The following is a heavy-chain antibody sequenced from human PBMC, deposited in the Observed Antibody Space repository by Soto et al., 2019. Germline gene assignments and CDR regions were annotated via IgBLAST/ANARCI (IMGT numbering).Heavy chain of an antibody. D-gene: IGHD3-9*01. CDR3: ARADDEILTGSYAMDF. J-gene: IGHJ6*02. V-gene: IGHV4-4*07. Sequence: PSETLSLTCTVSDDFISSYYWNWIRQPAGKGLEWIGRVSTSGATNYNPSLESRVTMSVDTSKKQFSLKLTSVTAADTAVYFCARADDEILTGSYAMDFWCQGTTVTVSS. CDR2: VSTSGAT. CDR1: DDFISSYY.